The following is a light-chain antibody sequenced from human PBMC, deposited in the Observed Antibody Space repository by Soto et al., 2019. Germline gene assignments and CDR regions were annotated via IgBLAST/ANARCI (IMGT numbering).Light chain of an antibody. CDR1: QSLVHSDGNTH. CDR3: QQYYSIPRT. V-gene: IGKV2-30*02. Sequence: DVVMTQSPLSLPVTLGQPASISCRSTQSLVHSDGNTHVNWFQQRPGQSPRRLICKVSNRDSGVPVRFSGSASGTDFTLTISSLQAEDVAVYYCQQYYSIPRTFGPGTKVDIK. CDR2: KVS. J-gene: IGKJ3*01.